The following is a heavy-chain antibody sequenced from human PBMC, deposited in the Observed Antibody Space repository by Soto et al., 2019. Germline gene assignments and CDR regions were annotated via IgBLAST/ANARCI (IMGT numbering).Heavy chain of an antibody. D-gene: IGHD2-15*01. CDR3: ARVPVAVAATEDYYGLDV. CDR1: GVSITSYY. Sequence: LSLTCSVSGVSITSYYWIWIRQSAGGGLEWMGRINTDGLSTYSPSFKRRLTMSLDTSKNQVSLRLISVTAADTAVYFCARVPVAVAATEDYYGLDVWGQGTTVTVSS. V-gene: IGHV4-4*07. CDR2: INTDGLS. J-gene: IGHJ6*02.